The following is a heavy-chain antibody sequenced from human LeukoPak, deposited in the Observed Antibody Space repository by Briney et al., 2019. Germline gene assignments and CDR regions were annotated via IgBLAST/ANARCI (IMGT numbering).Heavy chain of an antibody. CDR3: AHCDYDGNAGPYDP. CDR2: ITRGGAVT. CDR1: GFTFSGYA. Sequence: GGSLRLSCAAAGFTFSGYAMSWVRQAPGKGLEWVSAITRGGAVTYYADSVKGRFSISRDNSKNTLYLQMSSLRGEDTAIYYCAHCDYDGNAGPYDPWGQGNLVTVSS. V-gene: IGHV3-23*01. D-gene: IGHD4-23*01. J-gene: IGHJ5*02.